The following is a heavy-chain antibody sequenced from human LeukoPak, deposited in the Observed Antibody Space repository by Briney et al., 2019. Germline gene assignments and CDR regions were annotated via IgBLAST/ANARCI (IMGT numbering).Heavy chain of an antibody. J-gene: IGHJ6*02. Sequence: SETLSLTCIVSGGSISSGGYYWSWIRQHPGKGLEWIAYIYYSGSTYYHPSLNSQVTISVDTSKNQSSLELSSVTAADTAVYYCARGVRVWGQGTTVTVSS. CDR1: GGSISSGGYY. D-gene: IGHD3-10*01. CDR2: IYYSGST. CDR3: ARGVRV. V-gene: IGHV4-31*01.